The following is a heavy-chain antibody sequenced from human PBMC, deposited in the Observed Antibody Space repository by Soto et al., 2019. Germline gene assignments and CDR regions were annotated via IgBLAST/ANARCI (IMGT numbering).Heavy chain of an antibody. J-gene: IGHJ4*02. CDR1: GFPFSSFG. Sequence: PGGSLRLSCAASGFPFSSFGLNWVRQAPGKGLEWVSSISSSGTYIFYADSVKGRFTISRDNSKNTLYLQMNSLRAEDTALYYCARDMRGEYSGFQDFDYWGQGTLVTVSS. D-gene: IGHD5-12*01. CDR3: ARDMRGEYSGFQDFDY. CDR2: ISSSGTYI. V-gene: IGHV3-21*04.